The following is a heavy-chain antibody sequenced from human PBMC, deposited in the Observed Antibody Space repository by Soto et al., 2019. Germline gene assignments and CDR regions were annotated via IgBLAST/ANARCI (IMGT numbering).Heavy chain of an antibody. Sequence: QVQLVQSGAEGKKPGASVKVACKASGYTFTNFGISWVRQAPGQGLEWMGWISSYNGNTNYAQNFQVRVTMTTDTSTSTAYLELRSLRSDDKALYYCAVGGTPIDYWGQGTLVTVSS. CDR2: ISSYNGNT. CDR3: AVGGTPIDY. J-gene: IGHJ4*02. CDR1: GYTFTNFG. V-gene: IGHV1-18*01. D-gene: IGHD3-10*01.